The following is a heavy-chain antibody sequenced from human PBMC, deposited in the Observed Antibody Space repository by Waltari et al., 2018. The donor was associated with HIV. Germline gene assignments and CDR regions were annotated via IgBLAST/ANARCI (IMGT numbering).Heavy chain of an antibody. CDR2: IWYDGSNK. Sequence: QVQLVESGGGVVQPGRSLRRYCAASGFTFSSYGMHWVRQAPGKGLEWVAVIWYDGSNKYYADSVKGRFTISRDNSKNTLYLQMNSLRAEDTAVYYCARDQMAGYYYGMDVWGQGTTVTVSS. CDR1: GFTFSSYG. D-gene: IGHD2-8*01. CDR3: ARDQMAGYYYGMDV. J-gene: IGHJ6*02. V-gene: IGHV3-33*01.